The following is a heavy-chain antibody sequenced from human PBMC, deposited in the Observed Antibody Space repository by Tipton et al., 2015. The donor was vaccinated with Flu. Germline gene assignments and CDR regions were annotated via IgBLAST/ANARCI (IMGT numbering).Heavy chain of an antibody. CDR3: ARATFDSSGYYPYYYYMDV. CDR2: MNPNSGNT. J-gene: IGHJ6*03. V-gene: IGHV1-8*01. D-gene: IGHD3-22*01. Sequence: QSGPEVKKPGASVKVSCKASGYTFTSYDINWVRQATGQGLEWMGWMNPNSGNTGYAQKFQGRVTMTRNTSISTAYMELSSLRSEDTAVYYCARATFDSSGYYPYYYYMDVWGKGTTVTVSS. CDR1: GYTFTSYD.